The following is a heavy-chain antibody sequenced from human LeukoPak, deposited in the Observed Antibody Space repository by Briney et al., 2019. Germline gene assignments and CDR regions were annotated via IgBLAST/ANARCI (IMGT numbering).Heavy chain of an antibody. CDR1: GYTFTGYY. D-gene: IGHD6-19*01. Sequence: ASVKVSCKASGYTFTGYYMHWVRQAPGQGLEWMGRINPNSGGTNYAQKFQGRVTMTRDTSISTAYMELSRLRSDDTAVYYCARGAGWSDTPFDYWGQGTLVTVSS. CDR2: INPNSGGT. J-gene: IGHJ4*02. V-gene: IGHV1-2*06. CDR3: ARGAGWSDTPFDY.